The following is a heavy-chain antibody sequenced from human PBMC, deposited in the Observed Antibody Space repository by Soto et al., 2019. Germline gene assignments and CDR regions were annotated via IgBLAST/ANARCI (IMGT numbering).Heavy chain of an antibody. CDR3: ARGAGAKPPSGLDV. J-gene: IGHJ6*04. CDR2: IWYDGSNK. Sequence: QVQLVESGGGVVQPGRSLRLSCAASGFTFSYYAMHWVRQAPGKGLEWVAVIWYDGSNKYYAESVKGRFTISRNNSKNTMYLQTNSLRAEDTAVYYWARGAGAKPPSGLDVWGKGTTVTVSS. D-gene: IGHD1-26*01. V-gene: IGHV3-33*01. CDR1: GFTFSYYA.